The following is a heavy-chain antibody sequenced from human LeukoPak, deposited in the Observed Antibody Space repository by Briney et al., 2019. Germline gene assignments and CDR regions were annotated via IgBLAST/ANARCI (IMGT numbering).Heavy chain of an antibody. D-gene: IGHD3-22*01. V-gene: IGHV1-2*02. CDR2: INPNSGGT. CDR3: ARDGDYDSSGYYLLDY. CDR1: GYTFTGYY. Sequence: SVKVSCKASGYTFTGYYMHWVRQAPGQGLEWMGWINPNSGGTNYALKFQGRVTMTRDTSISTAYMELSRLRSDDTAVYYCARDGDYDSSGYYLLDYWGQGTLVTVSS. J-gene: IGHJ4*02.